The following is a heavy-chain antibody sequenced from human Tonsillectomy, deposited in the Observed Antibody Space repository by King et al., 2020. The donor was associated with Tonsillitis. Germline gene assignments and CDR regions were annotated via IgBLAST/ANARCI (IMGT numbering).Heavy chain of an antibody. CDR1: GFSFSSYW. V-gene: IGHV3-7*01. CDR2: IKQGGSDR. CDR3: ARDLWGYNDYDAY. Sequence: VQLVESGGGLVQPGGSLRLSCAASGFSFSSYWMSWVRQAPGKGLEWVANIKQGGSDRYYVDSVKGRFTISRENAKNSLYLQMNSLRVEDTAVYYCARDLWGYNDYDAYWGQGTLVTVSS. D-gene: IGHD5-12*01. J-gene: IGHJ4*02.